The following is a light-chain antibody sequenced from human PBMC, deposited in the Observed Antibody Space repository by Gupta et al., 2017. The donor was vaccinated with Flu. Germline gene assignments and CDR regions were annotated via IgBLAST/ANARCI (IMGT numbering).Light chain of an antibody. CDR3: CSYAAGDTLV. Sequence: QSALTQPRSVSGSLGQSVTMSCTGTNSDVGYYDSVSWYQQHPGEVPKLVIFDVNRRPSGIPGRFSGSKSGDTASLTISGLQADDEADYYCCSYAAGDTLVFGGGTKLTVL. CDR2: DVN. J-gene: IGLJ3*02. CDR1: NSDVGYYDS. V-gene: IGLV2-11*01.